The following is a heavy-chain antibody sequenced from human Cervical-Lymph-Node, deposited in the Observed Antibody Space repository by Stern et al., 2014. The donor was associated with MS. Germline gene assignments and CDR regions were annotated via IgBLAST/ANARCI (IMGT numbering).Heavy chain of an antibody. CDR2: INSDASTT. J-gene: IGHJ6*02. D-gene: IGHD3-10*01. V-gene: IGHV3-74*02. Sequence: VQLVQSGGGLVQPGGSLRLSCAASGFSLSSYWMHWVRQAPGQGLVWVSRINSDASTTNYADSVKGRFTISRDNAKNTLYLQMNSLRAEDTAVYYCVSGGGMDARGQGTTVTVSS. CDR3: VSGGGMDA. CDR1: GFSLSSYW.